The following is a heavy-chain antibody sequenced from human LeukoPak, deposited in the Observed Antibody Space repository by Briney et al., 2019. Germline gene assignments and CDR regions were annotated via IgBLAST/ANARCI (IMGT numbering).Heavy chain of an antibody. D-gene: IGHD3-10*01. CDR2: IIPILGIA. CDR3: ARASMVFSPVDY. Sequence: SVKVSCKASGGTFSSYAISWVRQAPGQGLEWMGRIIPILGIANYAQKFQGRVTMTRNTSISTAYMELSSLRSEDTAVYYCARASMVFSPVDYWGQGTLVTVSS. V-gene: IGHV1-69*04. J-gene: IGHJ4*02. CDR1: GGTFSSYA.